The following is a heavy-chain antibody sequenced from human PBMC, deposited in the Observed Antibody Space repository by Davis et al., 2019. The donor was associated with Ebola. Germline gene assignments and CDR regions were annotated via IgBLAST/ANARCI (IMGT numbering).Heavy chain of an antibody. CDR1: RSTFTNYY. CDR3: VREGDGYKYFDL. CDR2: INPRDDSI. J-gene: IGHJ4*02. Sequence: AASVKVSCKASRSTFTNYYMHWVRQAPGQGLEWIGLINPRDDSISYAQKIRGRVTVTRDTSTSTVYMELSSLRSEDTAVYYCVREGDGYKYFDLWGQGTLVTVSS. V-gene: IGHV1-46*01. D-gene: IGHD5-24*01.